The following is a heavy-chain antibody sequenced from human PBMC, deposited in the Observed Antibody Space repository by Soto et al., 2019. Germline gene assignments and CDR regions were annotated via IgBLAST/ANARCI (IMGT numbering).Heavy chain of an antibody. Sequence: QVPLVQSGGEVKKPGASVKVSCKASGYTFTSYGISWVRQAPGQGLEWMGRISAYNGNTNYAQKLQGRVTMTTDTXTNTAYMELRSLRPDDTAGYYCARVVGALGHWFDPWGQGTLVTVSS. D-gene: IGHD1-26*01. CDR1: GYTFTSYG. V-gene: IGHV1-18*01. CDR3: ARVVGALGHWFDP. J-gene: IGHJ5*02. CDR2: ISAYNGNT.